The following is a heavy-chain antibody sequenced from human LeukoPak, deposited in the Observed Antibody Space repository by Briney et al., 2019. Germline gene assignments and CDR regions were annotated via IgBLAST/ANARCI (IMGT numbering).Heavy chain of an antibody. CDR2: INPNSGGT. CDR1: GYTFTGYY. D-gene: IGHD3-3*01. V-gene: IGHV1-2*02. Sequence: ASVKGSCKASGYTFTGYYMHWVRQAPGQGLEWMGWINPNSGGTNYAQNVQGRVTMTRDTSISKAYMELSRLSSDHPAVYYGARGVGYQYYDFWSGPRLDYWGQGTLVTVSS. CDR3: ARGVGYQYYDFWSGPRLDY. J-gene: IGHJ4*02.